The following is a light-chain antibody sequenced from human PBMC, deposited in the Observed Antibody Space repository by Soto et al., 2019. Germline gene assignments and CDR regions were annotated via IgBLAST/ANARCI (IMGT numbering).Light chain of an antibody. CDR1: QNISSC. CDR2: NAS. V-gene: IGKV1-5*03. J-gene: IGKJ1*01. CDR3: QQYYSYPEA. Sequence: DIQMTQSPSTLSGSVGDRVTITCRASQNISSCLAWYQQKPGKAPKLLIYNASTLKSGVPSRFSGSGSGTEFTLTISSLQPDDFATYYCQQYYSYPEAFGQGTKVELK.